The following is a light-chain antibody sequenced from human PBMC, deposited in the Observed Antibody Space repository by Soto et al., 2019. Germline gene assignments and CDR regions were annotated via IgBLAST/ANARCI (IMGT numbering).Light chain of an antibody. V-gene: IGLV6-57*02. CDR3: KSYESSNLVL. Sequence: NFMLTQPHSVSESPGKTVTISCTGSSGSIASNYVQWYQQCPGSAPTTVIYEDNRRPSGVPDRLSGSIDSSSNSASLTISGLKPEDEADYYCKSYESSNLVLFGGGTKLTVL. J-gene: IGLJ2*01. CDR1: SGSIASNY. CDR2: EDN.